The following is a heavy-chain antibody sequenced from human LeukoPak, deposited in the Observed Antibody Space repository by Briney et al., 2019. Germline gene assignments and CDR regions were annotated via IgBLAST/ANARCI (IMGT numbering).Heavy chain of an antibody. Sequence: SETLSLTCSVSGFSIGTGYYWAWIRQPPGKGLEWIGSFFRLGGTYYNPSLKNRVTISVDTSKNEFSLTLTSVTAADTAVYYCASFYCSGGSCYQYFSYYYMDVWGKGTTVTISS. J-gene: IGHJ6*03. CDR3: ASFYCSGGSCYQYFSYYYMDV. V-gene: IGHV4-38-2*02. CDR2: FFRLGGT. CDR1: GFSIGTGYY. D-gene: IGHD2-15*01.